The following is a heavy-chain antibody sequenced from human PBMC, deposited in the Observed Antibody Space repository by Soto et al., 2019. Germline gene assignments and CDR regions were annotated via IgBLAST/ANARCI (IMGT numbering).Heavy chain of an antibody. CDR1: GGSGSSGDYH. D-gene: IGHD4-17*01. J-gene: IGHJ5*02. Sequence: VHLQESGPGLVKPSQTLSLTCTVSGGSGSSGDYHWSWIRQHPGKDLEWIGYTDYSGSTYYNPSLRSRVSISVDTAKNQFSLRLNSVTAADSAVYYCARAIAVTTPWFDPWGQGTLVTVSS. V-gene: IGHV4-31*03. CDR2: TDYSGST. CDR3: ARAIAVTTPWFDP.